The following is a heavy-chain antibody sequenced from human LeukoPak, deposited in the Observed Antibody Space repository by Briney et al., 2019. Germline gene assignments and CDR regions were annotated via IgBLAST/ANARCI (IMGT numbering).Heavy chain of an antibody. D-gene: IGHD1-26*01. CDR1: EYRFATYW. J-gene: IGHJ4*02. CDR2: IYPSDSDT. CDR3: ARPLQGIVGATGFDY. V-gene: IGHV5-51*01. Sequence: GESLKISCQGSEYRFATYWIAWLRQMPGKGVEWMGIIYPSDSDTRYSTSFQGQVTISADKSIKTAYLQWSSLKASDTAMYYCARPLQGIVGATGFDYWGQGTLVTVSS.